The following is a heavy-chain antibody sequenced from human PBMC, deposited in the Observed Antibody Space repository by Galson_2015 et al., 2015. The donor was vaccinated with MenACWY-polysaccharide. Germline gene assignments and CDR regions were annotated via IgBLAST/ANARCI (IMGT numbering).Heavy chain of an antibody. CDR2: ISYDATNT. Sequence: SLRLSCAASGFTFSSYAIHWVRQAPGKGLEWVAVISYDATNTYYRDTVKGRVTLSRDNSKNTVFLEMNSLRAEDTGVYYCARDYCGRTTCSGMDVWGQGTTVTVSS. CDR1: GFTFSSYA. V-gene: IGHV3-30-3*01. CDR3: ARDYCGRTTCSGMDV. J-gene: IGHJ6*02. D-gene: IGHD2-21*01.